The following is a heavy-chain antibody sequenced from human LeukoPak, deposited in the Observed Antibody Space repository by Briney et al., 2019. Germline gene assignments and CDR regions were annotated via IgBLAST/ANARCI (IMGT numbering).Heavy chain of an antibody. CDR3: AREGGYGIDY. J-gene: IGHJ4*02. V-gene: IGHV3-30*03. CDR2: ISYDGSNK. CDR1: GFTFSSYG. Sequence: GRSLRLSCAASGFTFSSYGMHWVRQAPGKGLEWVAVISYDGSNKYYADSVKGRFTISRDNSKNTLYLQMNSLRSDDTAVYYCAREGGYGIDYWGQGTLVTVSS. D-gene: IGHD5-18*01.